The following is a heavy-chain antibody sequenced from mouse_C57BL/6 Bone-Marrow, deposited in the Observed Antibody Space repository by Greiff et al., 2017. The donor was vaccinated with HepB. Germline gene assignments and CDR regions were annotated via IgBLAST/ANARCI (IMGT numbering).Heavy chain of an antibody. CDR2: ISNGGGST. D-gene: IGHD2-5*01. J-gene: IGHJ2*01. CDR1: GFTFSDYY. V-gene: IGHV5-12*01. Sequence: EVMLVESGGGLVQPGGSLKLSCAASGFTFSDYYMYWVRQTPEKRLEWVAYISNGGGSTYYPDTVKGRFTISRDNAKNTLYLQMSRLKSEDTAMYYCARHSNYPLDYWGQGTTLTVSS. CDR3: ARHSNYPLDY.